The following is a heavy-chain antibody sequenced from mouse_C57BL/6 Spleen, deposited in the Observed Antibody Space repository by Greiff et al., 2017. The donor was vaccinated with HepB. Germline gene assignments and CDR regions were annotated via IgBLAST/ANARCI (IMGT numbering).Heavy chain of an antibody. CDR3: ARYYYGSSHGAMDY. CDR2: IYPSDSET. V-gene: IGHV1-61*01. Sequence: VQLQQPGAELVRPGSSVKLSCKASGYTFTSYWMDWVKQRPGQGLEWIGNIYPSDSETHYNQKFKDKATLTVDKSSSTAYMQLSSLTSEDSAVYYCARYYYGSSHGAMDYWGQGTSVTVSS. CDR1: GYTFTSYW. J-gene: IGHJ4*01. D-gene: IGHD1-1*01.